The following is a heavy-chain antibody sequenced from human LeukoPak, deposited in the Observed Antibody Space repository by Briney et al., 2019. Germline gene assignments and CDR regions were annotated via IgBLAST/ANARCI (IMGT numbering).Heavy chain of an antibody. V-gene: IGHV1-46*01. J-gene: IGHJ4*02. CDR1: GYTFTSYY. CDR3: AISSKTMVRGVLGDY. Sequence: VASVRVSCKASGYTFTSYYMHWVRQAPGQGLEWMGIINPSGGSTSYAQKFQGRVTMTRDTSTSTVYMELSSLRSEDTAVYYCAISSKTMVRGVLGDYWGQGTLVTVSS. D-gene: IGHD3-10*01. CDR2: INPSGGST.